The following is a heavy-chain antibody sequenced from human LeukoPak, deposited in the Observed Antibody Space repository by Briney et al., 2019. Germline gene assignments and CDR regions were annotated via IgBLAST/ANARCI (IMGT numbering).Heavy chain of an antibody. J-gene: IGHJ4*02. CDR2: IKYDGSEK. Sequence: GGSLRLSCAASGLTFSSYWMSWVRQAPGKGLEWVANIKYDGSEKYYVDSVKGRFTISRDNAKNSLYLQMNSLRAEDTAVYYCARDARYFGYWGQGTLSPSPQ. CDR3: ARDARYFGY. V-gene: IGHV3-7*01. CDR1: GLTFSSYW.